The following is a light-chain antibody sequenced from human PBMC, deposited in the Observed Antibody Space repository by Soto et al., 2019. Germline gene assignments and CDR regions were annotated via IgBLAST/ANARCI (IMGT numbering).Light chain of an antibody. V-gene: IGLV4-69*01. CDR3: QTWGTGIGV. CDR1: RGHSSYA. J-gene: IGLJ3*02. Sequence: QLVLTQSPSASASLGASVKLTCTLSRGHSSYAIAWHQQQPEKGPRYLMKLNSDGSHSKGDGIPDRFSGSSSGAERYLTISSLQSEDEADYYWQTWGTGIGVFGGGTKLTVL. CDR2: LNSDGSH.